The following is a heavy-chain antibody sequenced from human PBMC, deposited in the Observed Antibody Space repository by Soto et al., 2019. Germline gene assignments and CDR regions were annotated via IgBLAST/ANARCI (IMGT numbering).Heavy chain of an antibody. J-gene: IGHJ6*03. CDR1: GGSISNYY. Sequence: QVHLQESGPGLVRPSETLSLTCTVSGGSISNYYWTWIRRPPGKGLEWIGYIYYSGSASYNPSLRSRVTLSVDTSKNQFSLKLSSVTTADTAVYYCARDRDSYGSMDVW. D-gene: IGHD5-18*01. CDR3: ARDRDSYGSMDV. V-gene: IGHV4-59*01. CDR2: IYYSGSA.